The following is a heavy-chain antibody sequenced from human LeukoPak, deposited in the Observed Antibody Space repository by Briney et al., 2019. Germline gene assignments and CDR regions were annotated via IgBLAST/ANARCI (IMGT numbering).Heavy chain of an antibody. D-gene: IGHD2-2*02. CDR2: IIPIFGTA. CDR3: AVRYCSSTSCHTYYYYGMDV. Sequence: SVKVSCKASGGTFSSYAISWMRQAPGQGLEWMGGIIPIFGTANYAQKFQGRVTITADESTSTAYMELSSLRSEDTAVYYCAVRYCSSTSCHTYYYYGMDVWGQGTTVTVSS. CDR1: GGTFSSYA. V-gene: IGHV1-69*13. J-gene: IGHJ6*02.